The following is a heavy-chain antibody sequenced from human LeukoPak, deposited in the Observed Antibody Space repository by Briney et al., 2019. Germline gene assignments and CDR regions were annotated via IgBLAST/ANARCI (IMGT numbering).Heavy chain of an antibody. CDR3: VIVVVVAATQWSAFDI. V-gene: IGHV3-30-3*01. Sequence: GRSLRPSCAASGFTFSSYAMHWVRQAPGKGLEWVAVISYDGSNKYYADSVKGRFTISRDNSKNTLYLQMNSLRSEDTAVYYCVIVVVVAATQWSAFDIWGQGTMVTVSS. J-gene: IGHJ3*02. CDR1: GFTFSSYA. CDR2: ISYDGSNK. D-gene: IGHD2-15*01.